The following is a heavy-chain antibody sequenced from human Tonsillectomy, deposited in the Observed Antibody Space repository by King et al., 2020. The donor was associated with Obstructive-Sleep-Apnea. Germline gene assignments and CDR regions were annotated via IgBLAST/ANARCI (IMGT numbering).Heavy chain of an antibody. CDR2: ISYDGSNK. V-gene: IGHV3-30*01. J-gene: IGHJ6*02. CDR3: ARDATTVTPYYYYGMDV. Sequence: VQLVESGGGGVQPGRSLRFSCAASGFTFRRYAMHCVRRAPGKGRARVAVISYDGSNKYSADSGKGRFTIARNNSKNTLYLQMNSLRAEDTAVYYCARDATTVTPYYYYGMDVWGQGTTVTVSS. D-gene: IGHD4-17*01. CDR1: GFTFRRYA.